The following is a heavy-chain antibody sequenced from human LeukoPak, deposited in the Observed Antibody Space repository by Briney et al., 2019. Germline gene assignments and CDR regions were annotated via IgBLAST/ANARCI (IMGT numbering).Heavy chain of an antibody. CDR1: GYTFNNYG. Sequence: ASVKVSCKTSGYTFNNYGISWVRQAPGQGLEWMGWISVYNGNKNYAQTLKGRVSITADTSTSTAYMQMTSLKSDDTAVYYCTRLDFYDSSRYENWFDPWGQGTLVSVSS. J-gene: IGHJ5*02. D-gene: IGHD3-22*01. CDR3: TRLDFYDSSRYENWFDP. V-gene: IGHV1-18*01. CDR2: ISVYNGNK.